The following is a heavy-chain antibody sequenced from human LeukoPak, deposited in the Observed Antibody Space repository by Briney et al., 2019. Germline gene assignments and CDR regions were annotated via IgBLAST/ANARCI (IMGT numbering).Heavy chain of an antibody. CDR3: ARAVEGVVVVAADAFDI. D-gene: IGHD2-15*01. CDR1: GGSISSYY. Sequence: SETLSLTCTVSGGSISSYYWSWIRQPPGKGLEWIGYIYYSGSTNYNPSLKSRVTISVDTFKNQFSLKLSSVTAADTAVYYCARAVEGVVVVAADAFDIWGQGTMVTVSS. V-gene: IGHV4-59*01. J-gene: IGHJ3*02. CDR2: IYYSGST.